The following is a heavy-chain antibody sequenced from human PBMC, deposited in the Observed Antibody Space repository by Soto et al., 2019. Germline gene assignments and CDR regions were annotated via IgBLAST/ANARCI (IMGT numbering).Heavy chain of an antibody. CDR1: GDSVSSNIAA. CDR2: TYYSSKWYN. J-gene: IGHJ6*02. CDR3: ARDENRYSYCGMDV. Sequence: SQTLSLTCAISGDSVSSNIAAWNWIRQSPSRGLEWLGRTYYSSKWYNDYAVFVKSRITFNPDTSKNQFSLHLNPVTPYDTAGYYCARDENRYSYCGMDVWSQVTRITVSS. V-gene: IGHV6-1*01.